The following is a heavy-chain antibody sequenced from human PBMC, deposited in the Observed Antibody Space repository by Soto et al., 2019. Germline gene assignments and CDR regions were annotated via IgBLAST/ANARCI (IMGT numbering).Heavy chain of an antibody. V-gene: IGHV1-2*02. CDR1: GYIFTGYH. D-gene: IGHD2-15*01. J-gene: IGHJ4*02. CDR2: INPNTGGT. CDR3: AREGGYCSGGTCAFDY. Sequence: QVQLVQSGAEVKKPGASMKVSCKASGYIFTGYHMHWVRQAPGQGLEWMGWINPNTGGTNFAQKFQGRVTMTRDTSISTAYMELSRLRSDDTAVYFCAREGGYCSGGTCAFDYWCQGTLVTVSS.